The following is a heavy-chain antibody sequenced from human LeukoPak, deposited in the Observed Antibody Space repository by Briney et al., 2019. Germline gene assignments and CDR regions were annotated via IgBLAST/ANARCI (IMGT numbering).Heavy chain of an antibody. D-gene: IGHD3-10*01. J-gene: IGHJ6*02. CDR3: ARDMVRGSYYYGMDV. CDR2: INHSGST. Sequence: SETLSLTCAVYGGSFSGYYWSWIRQPPGKGLEWIGEINHSGSTNYNPSLKSRVTISVDTSKNQFSLKLSSVTAADTAVYYCARDMVRGSYYYGMDVWGQGTTVTVSS. CDR1: GGSFSGYY. V-gene: IGHV4-34*01.